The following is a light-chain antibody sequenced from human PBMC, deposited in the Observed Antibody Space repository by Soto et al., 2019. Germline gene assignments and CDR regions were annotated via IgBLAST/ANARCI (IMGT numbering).Light chain of an antibody. J-gene: IGLJ1*01. CDR1: SSNIGSNT. V-gene: IGLV1-44*01. Sequence: QSVLTQPASASGTPGQRGTISCSGISSNIGSNTVNWYQQLPGTAPKLLIYSNNQRPSGVPDRFSGSKSGTSASLAISGLQSEDEADYYRAAWDDSLNGYVFGTGTKVTVL. CDR2: SNN. CDR3: AAWDDSLNGYV.